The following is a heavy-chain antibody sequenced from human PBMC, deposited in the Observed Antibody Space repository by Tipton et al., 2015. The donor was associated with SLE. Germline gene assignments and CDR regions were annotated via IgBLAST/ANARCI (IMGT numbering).Heavy chain of an antibody. Sequence: QSGAEVKKPGASVKVSCKASGDTFTNYYTHWVRQAPGQGLEWMGIINPSGGSTSNAQKFQGRVTMTRDTSTTTVYMELSSLRSEDTAVYYCAGGNYDFWSGYFVDNWFDPWGQGTPVTVSS. CDR3: AGGNYDFWSGYFVDNWFDP. J-gene: IGHJ5*02. CDR2: INPSGGST. D-gene: IGHD3-3*01. V-gene: IGHV1-46*01. CDR1: GDTFTNYY.